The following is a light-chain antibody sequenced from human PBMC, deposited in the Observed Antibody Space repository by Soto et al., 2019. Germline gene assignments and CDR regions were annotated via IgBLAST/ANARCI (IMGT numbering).Light chain of an antibody. V-gene: IGKV3-20*01. Sequence: EIVMTQSPATLSVSPWESATLSCRASQSISSSKLAWYQQNPGQAPRLLMYGASNRATGIPARFSGSGSGTEFTLTISRLEPEDFAVYYCQQYGSLSWTFGQGTKVDIK. CDR3: QQYGSLSWT. CDR1: QSISSSK. CDR2: GAS. J-gene: IGKJ1*01.